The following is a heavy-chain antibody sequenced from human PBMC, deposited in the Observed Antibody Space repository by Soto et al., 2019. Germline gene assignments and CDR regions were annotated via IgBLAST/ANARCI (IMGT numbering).Heavy chain of an antibody. CDR3: AREWSAFDY. V-gene: IGHV4-59*01. CDR2: MYSSGSS. J-gene: IGHJ4*02. D-gene: IGHD2-15*01. CDR1: GVSITSYK. Sequence: SETLSLTCTVSGVSITSYKWSWIRQSPGKGLEWIAYMYSSGSSSYNPSLKSRVTISVDTSKNQYSLKVNSATAADTAVYYCAREWSAFDYWGQGILVTVSS.